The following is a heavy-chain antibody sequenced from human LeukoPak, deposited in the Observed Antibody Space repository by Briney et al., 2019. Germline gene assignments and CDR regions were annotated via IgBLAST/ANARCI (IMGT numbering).Heavy chain of an antibody. CDR3: ARASLSLDIVVVVAAFDY. V-gene: IGHV4-4*02. CDR1: GGSISSSNW. D-gene: IGHD2-15*01. Sequence: SETLSLTCAVSGGSISSSNWWSWVRQPPGKGLEWIGEIYHSGSTNYNPSLKSRVTISVDTSKNQFSLKLSSVTAADTAVYYCARASLSLDIVVVVAAFDYWGQGTLVTVSS. CDR2: IYHSGST. J-gene: IGHJ4*02.